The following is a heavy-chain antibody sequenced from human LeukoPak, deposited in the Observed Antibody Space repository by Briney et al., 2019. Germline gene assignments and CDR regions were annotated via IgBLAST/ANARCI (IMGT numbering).Heavy chain of an antibody. J-gene: IGHJ6*02. D-gene: IGHD2-15*01. CDR3: AKDVYDCSGGSCPQYYYVMDV. CDR1: GFTFSSYG. Sequence: GGSLRLSCTASGFTFSSYGMHWVRQAPGKGLEWVSFIRFDGSEKYYADSVRGRFTISRDNSKDTLSLQMNSLRAEDTALYYCAKDVYDCSGGSCPQYYYVMDVWGQGTTVTVSS. V-gene: IGHV3-30*02. CDR2: IRFDGSEK.